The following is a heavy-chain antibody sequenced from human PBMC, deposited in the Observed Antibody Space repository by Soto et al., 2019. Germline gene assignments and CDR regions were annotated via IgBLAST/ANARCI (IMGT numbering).Heavy chain of an antibody. Sequence: QVQLQESGPGLVRPSQTLSLTCTVSGDSISSADYYWSWIRQTPGKGLEWIGHIFYSGTTYYNPSLKNRLTISVDTSKNHFSLRLNSVTAADTAVYYCARDLWVEPELYYYGMDVWGQGTTVTVSS. V-gene: IGHV4-30-4*01. CDR2: IFYSGTT. CDR3: ARDLWVEPELYYYGMDV. CDR1: GDSISSADYY. D-gene: IGHD1-1*01. J-gene: IGHJ6*02.